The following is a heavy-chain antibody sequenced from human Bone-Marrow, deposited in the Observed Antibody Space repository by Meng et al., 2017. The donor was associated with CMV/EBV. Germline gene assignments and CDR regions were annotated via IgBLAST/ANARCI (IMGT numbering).Heavy chain of an antibody. D-gene: IGHD3-22*01. V-gene: IGHV1-18*01. CDR3: ARDYYDSSGYYLYLFDY. J-gene: IGHJ4*02. Sequence: QVQLVQSGAEVKKPGASVKVSCKASGYTFTSYGISWVRQAPGKGLEWMGWITAYTGNTNYAQNLQGRVTMTTDTSTSTAYLELGSLRSDDTAVYYCARDYYDSSGYYLYLFDYWGQGTLVTVSS. CDR1: GYTFTSYG. CDR2: ITAYTGNT.